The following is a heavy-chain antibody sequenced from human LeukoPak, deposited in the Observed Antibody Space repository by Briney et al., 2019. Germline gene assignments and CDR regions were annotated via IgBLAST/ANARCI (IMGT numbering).Heavy chain of an antibody. J-gene: IGHJ6*02. V-gene: IGHV4-39*07. CDR2: ISHSGST. Sequence: SETLSLTCTVSGGSISSSYYYWSWIRQPPGKGLEWIGEISHSGSTNYNPSLKSRVTISVDTSKNQFSLKLSSVTAADTAVYYCARGRSYYYYGMDVWGQGTTVTVSS. CDR1: GGSISSSYYY. CDR3: ARGRSYYYYGMDV.